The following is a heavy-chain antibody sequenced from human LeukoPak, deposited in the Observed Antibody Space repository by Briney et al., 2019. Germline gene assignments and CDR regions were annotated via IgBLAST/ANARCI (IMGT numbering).Heavy chain of an antibody. CDR1: GYSFTSYW. CDR2: IDRSDSYT. D-gene: IGHD3-22*01. CDR3: ARHKYYDSSGRGSAFDI. J-gene: IGHJ3*02. Sequence: NTGESLKISCKGSGYSFTSYWITWVRQMPGKALEWMGRIDRSDSYTNYSPSFQGHVTISADKSISTAYLQWSSLKASDTAMYYCARHKYYDSSGRGSAFDIWGQGTMVTVSS. V-gene: IGHV5-10-1*01.